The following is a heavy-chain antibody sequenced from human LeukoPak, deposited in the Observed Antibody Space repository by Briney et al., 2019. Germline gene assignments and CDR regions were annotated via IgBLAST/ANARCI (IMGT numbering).Heavy chain of an antibody. CDR2: IKQDGSEK. CDR3: ASTLPVTYYYSSGSYYNDY. V-gene: IGHV3-7*01. J-gene: IGHJ4*02. Sequence: GGSLRLSCAASGFTFSSYWMSWVRQAPGKGLEWVANIKQDGSEKYYVDSVKGRFTISRDKAKNSLYLQMNSLRAEDTAVYYCASTLPVTYYYSSGSYYNDYWGQGSLVTVPS. D-gene: IGHD3-10*01. CDR1: GFTFSSYW.